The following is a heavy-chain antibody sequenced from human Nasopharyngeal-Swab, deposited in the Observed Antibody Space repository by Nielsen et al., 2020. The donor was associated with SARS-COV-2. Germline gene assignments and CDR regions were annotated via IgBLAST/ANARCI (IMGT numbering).Heavy chain of an antibody. CDR3: ARDDDFWGGEGDFDY. CDR1: GFTFSSYW. J-gene: IGHJ4*02. Sequence: SCAASGFTFSSYWMHWVRQAQGKGLVWVSRINSDGSSPSYADSVKGLFTISRDTSKNTLYLQMNSLRAEDTAVYYCARDDDFWGGEGDFDYWGQGTLVTVSS. V-gene: IGHV3-74*01. D-gene: IGHD3-3*01. CDR2: INSDGSSP.